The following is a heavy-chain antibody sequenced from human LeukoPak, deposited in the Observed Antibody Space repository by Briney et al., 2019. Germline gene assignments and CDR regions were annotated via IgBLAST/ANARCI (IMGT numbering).Heavy chain of an antibody. CDR1: GFTFSGAW. Sequence: GGSLRLSCAASGFTFSGAWMSWVRQAPGKGLEWVGRIKSKTDGGTTDYAAPVKGRFTISRDGSKNTLYLQMNSLKTEDTAVYYCTTRGGSFSIFDYWGQGTLVTVSS. CDR3: TTRGGSFSIFDY. D-gene: IGHD1-26*01. J-gene: IGHJ4*02. CDR2: IKSKTDGGTT. V-gene: IGHV3-15*01.